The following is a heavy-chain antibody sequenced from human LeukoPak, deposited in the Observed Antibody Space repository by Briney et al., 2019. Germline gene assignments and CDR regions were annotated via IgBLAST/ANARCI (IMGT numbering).Heavy chain of an antibody. J-gene: IGHJ4*02. D-gene: IGHD5-18*01. CDR3: AKAPANYVDTAMGTFDY. CDR2: ISGSGVST. CDR1: GFTFSSYA. V-gene: IGHV3-23*01. Sequence: PGGSLRLSCAASGFTFSSYAMSWVRQAPGKGLEWVSAISGSGVSTYYADSVKGRFTISRDNSKSTMYLQMNSLRAEDTAVYYCAKAPANYVDTAMGTFDYWGQGTLVTVSS.